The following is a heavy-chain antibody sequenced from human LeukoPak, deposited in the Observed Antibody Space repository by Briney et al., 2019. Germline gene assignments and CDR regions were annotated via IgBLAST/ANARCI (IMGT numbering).Heavy chain of an antibody. V-gene: IGHV3-23*01. CDR2: ISDSSDRT. CDR1: GFTFTSYA. CDR3: ARDGYDFWSGPSSYGMDV. Sequence: GGSLRLSCAASGFTFTSYAMSWVRQAPGKGLEWVSTISDSSDRTYYADSVKGRFTISRDNSKNTLYLQMNSLRAEDTAVYYCARDGYDFWSGPSSYGMDVWGQGTTVTVSS. D-gene: IGHD3-3*01. J-gene: IGHJ6*02.